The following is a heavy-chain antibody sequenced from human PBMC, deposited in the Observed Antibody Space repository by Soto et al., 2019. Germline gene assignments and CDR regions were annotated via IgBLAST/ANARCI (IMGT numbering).Heavy chain of an antibody. CDR1: GFTFSSYS. Sequence: EVQLVESGGGLVQPGGSLRLSCEVSGFTFSSYSMNWVRQAPGKGLEWVSYISSSGSTTYYADSVKGRFTISRDNAKGSLCLQMNSLSAEDTAVFYCARDNYGDYLLGYWGQGTLVTVSS. CDR2: ISSSGSTT. J-gene: IGHJ4*02. D-gene: IGHD4-17*01. CDR3: ARDNYGDYLLGY. V-gene: IGHV3-48*01.